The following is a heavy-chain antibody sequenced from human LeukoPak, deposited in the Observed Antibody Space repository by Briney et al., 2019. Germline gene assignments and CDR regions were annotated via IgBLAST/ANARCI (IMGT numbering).Heavy chain of an antibody. V-gene: IGHV4-39*01. CDR1: GGSISSSSYY. D-gene: IGHD6-19*01. CDR2: IYYSGST. CDR3: ARDLGIAVAKAISTWFDP. Sequence: SETLSLTCTVSGGSISSSSYYWGWIRQPPGKGLEWIGSIYYSGSTYYNPSLKSRVTISVDTSKNQFSLKLSSVTAADTALYYRARDLGIAVAKAISTWFDPWGQGTLVTVSS. J-gene: IGHJ5*02.